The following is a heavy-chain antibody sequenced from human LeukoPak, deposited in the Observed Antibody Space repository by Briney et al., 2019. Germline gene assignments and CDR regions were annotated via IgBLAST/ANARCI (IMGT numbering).Heavy chain of an antibody. D-gene: IGHD6-13*01. J-gene: IGHJ4*02. CDR3: ASALNTPRSS. V-gene: IGHV1-2*02. CDR1: GYTFTDYY. Sequence: ASVKVSCKASGYTFTDYYMHWVRQAPGQGLEWMGWINPDSGATKYAQKFQGRVTMTTDTTISTAYMELNRLSSDDTAVYYCASALNTPRSSWGQGTLVTVSS. CDR2: INPDSGAT.